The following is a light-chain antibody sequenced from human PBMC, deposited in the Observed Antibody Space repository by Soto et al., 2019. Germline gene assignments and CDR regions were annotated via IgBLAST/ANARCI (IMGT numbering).Light chain of an antibody. V-gene: IGKV1-39*01. CDR2: AAS. CDR1: RSINIY. Sequence: DIQMTQSPSSLSASVGDRVTITCRASRSINIYLNWYQQKPGRAPKLLIYAASNLQSGVPSRFTGDGDGTHFTLTISSLQPEDFATYYCQQRHSSPYTFGQGTRLQIK. J-gene: IGKJ5*01. CDR3: QQRHSSPYT.